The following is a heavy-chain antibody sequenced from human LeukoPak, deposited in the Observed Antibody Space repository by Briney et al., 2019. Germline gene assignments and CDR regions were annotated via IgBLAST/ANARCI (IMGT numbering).Heavy chain of an antibody. CDR2: IYYSGST. V-gene: IGHV4-59*01. Sequence: SETLSLTCTVSGGSISSYYWSWIRQPPGKGLEWIGYIYYSGSTNYNPSLKSRVTISVDTSKNQFSLKLSSVTAADTAVYYCARLSSYGDSEGGAYFDYWGQGTLVTVSS. D-gene: IGHD4-17*01. CDR1: GGSISSYY. J-gene: IGHJ4*02. CDR3: ARLSSYGDSEGGAYFDY.